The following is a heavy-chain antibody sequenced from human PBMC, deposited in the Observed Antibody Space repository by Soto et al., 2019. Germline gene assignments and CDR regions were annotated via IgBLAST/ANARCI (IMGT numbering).Heavy chain of an antibody. V-gene: IGHV5-51*03. CDR1: GYTFTTYW. Sequence: EVQLVQSGAEVKKPGESLKISCKGSGYTFTTYWIAWVRQMPGKGLEWMGIIYSPSFQGQVTISADTSISTAYLQWSSLKASDTAMYYCARLLAGSRFDPWGQGTLVTVSS. D-gene: IGHD6-19*01. CDR3: ARLLAGSRFDP. J-gene: IGHJ5*02. CDR2: I.